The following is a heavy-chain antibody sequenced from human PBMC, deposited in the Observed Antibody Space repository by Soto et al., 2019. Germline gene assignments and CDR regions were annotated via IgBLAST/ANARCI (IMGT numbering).Heavy chain of an antibody. CDR2: ISSSSSTI. J-gene: IGHJ3*02. CDR3: AISSQVEPAATDAFGI. V-gene: IGHV3-48*01. Sequence: EVQLVESGGGLVQPGGSLRLSCAASGFTFSSYSMNWVRQAPGKGLEWVSYISSSSSTIYYADSVKGRFTISRDNAKNSPYLQMNSRRAEDTAVSYCAISSQVEPAATDAFGIWGQGTMGTVSS. CDR1: GFTFSSYS. D-gene: IGHD2-2*01.